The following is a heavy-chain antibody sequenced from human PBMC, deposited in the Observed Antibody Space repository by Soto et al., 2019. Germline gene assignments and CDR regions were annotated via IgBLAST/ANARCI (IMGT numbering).Heavy chain of an antibody. Sequence: GGSLRLSCAASGFTFSNYDMHWVRQVSGKGLEWVSGFTTAGDTYYAGSVKGRFAISREKAKNSLYLQMNSLSAGDTAVYYCARELHGGSYGMDVWGQGTTVTVSS. V-gene: IGHV3-13*01. CDR3: ARELHGGSYGMDV. CDR2: FTTAGDT. CDR1: GFTFSNYD. J-gene: IGHJ6*02.